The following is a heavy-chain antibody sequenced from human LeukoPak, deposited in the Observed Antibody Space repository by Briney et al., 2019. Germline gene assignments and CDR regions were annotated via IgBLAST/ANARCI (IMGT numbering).Heavy chain of an antibody. V-gene: IGHV1-2*02. CDR1: GYTSTGYY. D-gene: IGHD3-10*01. CDR2: INPNSGGT. CDR3: ARVPDYYGSGSSSNWFDP. J-gene: IGHJ5*02. Sequence: ASVKVSCKASGYTSTGYYMHWVRQAPGQGLEWMGWINPNSGGTNYAQKFQGRVTMTRDTSISTAYMELSRLRSDDTAVYYCARVPDYYGSGSSSNWFDPWGQGTLVTVSS.